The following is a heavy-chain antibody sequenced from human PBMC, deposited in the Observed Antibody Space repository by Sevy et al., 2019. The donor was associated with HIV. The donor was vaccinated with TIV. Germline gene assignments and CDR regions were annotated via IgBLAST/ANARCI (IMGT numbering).Heavy chain of an antibody. D-gene: IGHD3-3*01. CDR3: TTDDAPILRFLELGDY. CDR2: IKSKTDGGTT. V-gene: IGHV3-15*01. CDR1: GFTFSNAW. J-gene: IGHJ4*02. Sequence: GGSLRLSCAASGFTFSNAWMSWVRQAPGKGLEWVGRIKSKTDGGTTDYAAPVKGRFTISRDDSKNTLYLQMNSLKTEDTAVYYCTTDDAPILRFLELGDYWGQGTLVTVSS.